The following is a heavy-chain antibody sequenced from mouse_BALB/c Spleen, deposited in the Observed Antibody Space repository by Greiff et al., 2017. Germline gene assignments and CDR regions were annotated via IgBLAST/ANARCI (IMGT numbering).Heavy chain of an antibody. CDR3: ARVVDKDAMDY. J-gene: IGHJ4*01. V-gene: IGHV5-17*02. CDR2: ISSGSSTI. CDR1: GFTFSSFG. D-gene: IGHD1-1*02. Sequence: EVQLVESGGGLVKPGGSRKLSCAASGFTFSSFGMHWVRQAPEKGLEWVAYISSGSSTIYYADTVKGRFTISRDNPKNTLFLQMTSLRSEDTAMYYCARVVDKDAMDYWGQGTSVTVSS.